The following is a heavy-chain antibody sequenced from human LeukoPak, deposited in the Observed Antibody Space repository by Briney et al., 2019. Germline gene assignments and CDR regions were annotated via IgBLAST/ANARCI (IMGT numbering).Heavy chain of an antibody. D-gene: IGHD3-9*01. Sequence: SETLSLTCTVSGGSISSSSYYWGWIRQPPGKGLEWIGSIYYSGSTYYNPSLKSRVTISVDTSKNQFSLKLSSVPAADTAVYYCARGFDYRRGWFGPWGQGTLVTVSS. V-gene: IGHV4-39*07. CDR1: GGSISSSSYY. J-gene: IGHJ5*02. CDR2: IYYSGST. CDR3: ARGFDYRRGWFGP.